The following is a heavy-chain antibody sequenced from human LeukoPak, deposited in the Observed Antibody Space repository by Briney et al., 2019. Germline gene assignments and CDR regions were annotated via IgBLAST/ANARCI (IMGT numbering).Heavy chain of an antibody. CDR3: AKPDYYTSGGYSPFDY. CDR2: ISASGGST. CDR1: GFTFSSYA. D-gene: IGHD3-10*01. J-gene: IGHJ4*02. V-gene: IGHV3-23*01. Sequence: PGGSLRLSCAASGFTFSSYAMTWVRQAPGKGLEWVSAISASGGSTYYADSVKGRFTISRDNSKNTLYLQMNSLRAEDTAVYYCAKPDYYTSGGYSPFDYWGQGTLVTVSS.